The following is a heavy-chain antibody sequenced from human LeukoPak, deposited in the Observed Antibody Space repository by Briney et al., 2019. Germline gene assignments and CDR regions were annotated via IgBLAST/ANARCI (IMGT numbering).Heavy chain of an antibody. CDR1: GFTFSNAW. Sequence: GESLRLSCATSGFTFSNAWMNWVRQAPGKGLEWVGRIRSNYDGGTIDYAAPVKGRFTLSRDDSQTTLYLQMNSLQTEDTAVYYCATDFYDSTWGQGTLVTVSS. D-gene: IGHD3-22*01. J-gene: IGHJ5*02. CDR2: IRSNYDGGTI. V-gene: IGHV3-15*07. CDR3: ATDFYDST.